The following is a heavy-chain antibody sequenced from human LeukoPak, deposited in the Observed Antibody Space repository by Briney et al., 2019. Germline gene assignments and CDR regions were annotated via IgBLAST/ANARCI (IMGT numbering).Heavy chain of an antibody. Sequence: SETLSLTCTVSGYSIKSGYYWGWIRQPPGKGLEWIGSIYHSGATYYNPSLKSRVIMSVDTSKNQVSLRMSSVSAADTAVYYCARELYGGMDYWGQGTLVTVSS. CDR1: GYSIKSGYY. D-gene: IGHD4-23*01. CDR3: ARELYGGMDY. J-gene: IGHJ4*02. CDR2: IYHSGAT. V-gene: IGHV4-38-2*02.